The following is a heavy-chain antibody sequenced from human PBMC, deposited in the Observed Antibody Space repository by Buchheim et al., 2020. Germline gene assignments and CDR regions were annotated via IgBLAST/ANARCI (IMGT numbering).Heavy chain of an antibody. V-gene: IGHV3-30-3*01. J-gene: IGHJ4*02. CDR1: GFTFSSYA. CDR3: ARDMEPGYCTNGVCYSFDY. Sequence: QVQLVESGGGVVQPGRSLRLSCAASGFTFSSYAMHWVRQAPGKGLEWVAVISYDGSNKYYADSVKGRFTISRDNSKNTLYLQMNSLRAEDTAVYYCARDMEPGYCTNGVCYSFDYWGQGTL. CDR2: ISYDGSNK. D-gene: IGHD2-8*01.